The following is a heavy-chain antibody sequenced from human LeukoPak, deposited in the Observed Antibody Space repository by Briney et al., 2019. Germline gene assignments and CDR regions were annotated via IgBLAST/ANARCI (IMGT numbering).Heavy chain of an antibody. CDR3: ARAGMATITGVVDY. CDR1: GYTFTGYY. J-gene: IGHJ4*02. V-gene: IGHV1-2*02. D-gene: IGHD5-24*01. CDR2: LNPNSGGT. Sequence: ASVKVSCKASGYTFTGYYMHWVRQAPGQGLEWLGWLNPNSGGTNYAQKFQGRVTMTRDTSISTAYMELSRLRSDDTAVYYCARAGMATITGVVDYWGQGTLVSVSS.